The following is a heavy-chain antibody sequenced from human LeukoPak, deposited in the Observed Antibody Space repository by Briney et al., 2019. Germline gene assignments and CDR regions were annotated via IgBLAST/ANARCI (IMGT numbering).Heavy chain of an antibody. J-gene: IGHJ4*02. CDR2: IWYDGSNK. Sequence: GGSLRLSCAASGFTFSSYGMHWVRQAPGKGLEWVAVIWYDGSNKYYADSVKGRLTISRDNSKNTLYLQMNSLRAEDTAVYYCAKDRYSSGWYGSDYWGQGTLVTVSS. CDR1: GFTFSSYG. V-gene: IGHV3-33*06. CDR3: AKDRYSSGWYGSDY. D-gene: IGHD6-19*01.